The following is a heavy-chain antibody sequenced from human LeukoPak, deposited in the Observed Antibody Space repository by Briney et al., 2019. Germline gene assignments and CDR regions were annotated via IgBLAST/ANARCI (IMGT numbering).Heavy chain of an antibody. V-gene: IGHV1-8*03. CDR2: MNPNSGNT. D-gene: IGHD3-10*02. Sequence: GASVKVSCKASGYTFTSYDINWVRQATGQGLEWMGWMNPNSGNTGYAQKFQGRVTITRNTSISTAYMELSSLRSEDTAVYYCARGRVRGVSNWFDPWGQGTLVTVSS. CDR1: GYTFTSYD. J-gene: IGHJ5*02. CDR3: ARGRVRGVSNWFDP.